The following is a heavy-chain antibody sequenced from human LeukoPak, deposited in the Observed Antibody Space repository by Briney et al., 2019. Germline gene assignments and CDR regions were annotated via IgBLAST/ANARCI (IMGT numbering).Heavy chain of an antibody. CDR3: ARDTNRGSCSSTSCPNYFDY. CDR1: DDNPTIRG. V-gene: IGHV1-2*02. Sequence: GASVKVSCKISDDNPTIRGFSWVRQAPGQGLEWMGWINPNSGGTKYAQKFQGRVTMTRDTSLSTAYMELSRLESDDTAVYYCARDTNRGSCSSTSCPNYFDYWGQGTLVTVSS. CDR2: INPNSGGT. D-gene: IGHD2-2*01. J-gene: IGHJ4*02.